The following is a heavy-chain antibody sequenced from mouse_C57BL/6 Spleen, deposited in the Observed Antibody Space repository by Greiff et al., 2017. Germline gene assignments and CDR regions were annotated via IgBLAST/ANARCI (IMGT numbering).Heavy chain of an antibody. V-gene: IGHV5-4*03. J-gene: IGHJ1*03. CDR2: ISDGGSYT. CDR1: GFTFSSYA. Sequence: EVKLVESGGGLVKPGGSLKLSCAASGFTFSSYAMSWVRQTPEKRLEWVATISDGGSYTYYPDNVKGRFTISRDNAKNNLFLQMTSLRAEDTAMYYCARNDGYYYWYFDVWGTVATVTVSS. D-gene: IGHD2-3*01. CDR3: ARNDGYYYWYFDV.